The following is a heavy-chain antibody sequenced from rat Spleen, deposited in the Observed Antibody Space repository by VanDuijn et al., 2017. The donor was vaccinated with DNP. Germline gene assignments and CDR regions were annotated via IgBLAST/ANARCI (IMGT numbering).Heavy chain of an antibody. Sequence: EVQLVESGGGLVQPGRSLKLSCAASGFTFSDYAMAWVRQAPKKGLEWVATIIYDGSSTYYRDSVKGRFTISRDNAKSTLYLQMDSLRSEDTATYYCARGYYDGTYTPYVMDAWGQGASVTVSS. D-gene: IGHD1-12*02. CDR1: GFTFSDYA. CDR3: ARGYYDGTYTPYVMDA. V-gene: IGHV5-17*01. J-gene: IGHJ4*01. CDR2: IIYDGSST.